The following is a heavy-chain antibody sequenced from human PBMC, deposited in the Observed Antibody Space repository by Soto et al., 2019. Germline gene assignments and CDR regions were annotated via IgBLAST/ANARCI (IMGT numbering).Heavy chain of an antibody. CDR2: IYYTGST. J-gene: IGHJ4*02. CDR1: GGSVSSYW. Sequence: SETLSLTCSVSGGSVSSYWWSWIRQPPGKGLEWIGYIYYTGSTNYSPSLKGRVTISLDASKSQFSLKLTSVTAADTAVYYCARGPGASDNYFDYWGPGTLVTVSS. CDR3: ARGPGASDNYFDY. V-gene: IGHV4-59*02. D-gene: IGHD2-15*01.